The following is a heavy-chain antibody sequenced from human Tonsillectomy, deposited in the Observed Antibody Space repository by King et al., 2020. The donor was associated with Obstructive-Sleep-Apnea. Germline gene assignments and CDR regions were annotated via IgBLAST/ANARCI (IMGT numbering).Heavy chain of an antibody. CDR1: GYTFTGYY. J-gene: IGHJ6*04. D-gene: IGHD6-13*01. Sequence: QLVQSGTEVKKPGASVKVSCKTSGYTFTGYYMHWVRQAPGQGLEWMGWINPNSGDTNYAQKFQGRVTMTRDTSISTAYMELSRLRSDDTAVYYCARDRAAPGSYYYYAMDGWGKGTTVTVSS. CDR3: ARDRAAPGSYYYYAMDG. CDR2: INPNSGDT. V-gene: IGHV1-2*02.